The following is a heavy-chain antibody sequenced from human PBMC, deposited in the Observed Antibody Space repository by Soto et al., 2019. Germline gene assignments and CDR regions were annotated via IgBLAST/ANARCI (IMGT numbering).Heavy chain of an antibody. D-gene: IGHD3-3*01. Sequence: PSETLSLTCSVSGVSVTSDYWSWIRQPPQKGLEWIGYMHHTGTVNYNPSLKSRVTISVDTSKNQFSLRLNSVTAADTAVYYCARYFDFWTGIDDWGQGTLVTVSS. CDR1: GVSVTSDY. J-gene: IGHJ4*02. CDR2: MHHTGTV. CDR3: ARYFDFWTGIDD. V-gene: IGHV4-59*08.